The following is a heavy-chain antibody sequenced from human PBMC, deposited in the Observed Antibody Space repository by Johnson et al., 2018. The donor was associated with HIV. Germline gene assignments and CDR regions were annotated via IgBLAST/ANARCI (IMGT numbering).Heavy chain of an antibody. J-gene: IGHJ3*02. CDR3: ARDRGGVAAAKGDHDAFDI. Sequence: VQLVESGGALVQPGGSLGLSCAVSGFTFSNYWMSWVRQAPGKGLEWVSDINWNGGSTGYADSVKGRLTISRDNAKNSLYLQMNSLRAEDTAVYYCARDRGGVAAAKGDHDAFDIWGQGTMVTVSS. CDR1: GFTFSNYW. V-gene: IGHV3-20*04. D-gene: IGHD6-13*01. CDR2: INWNGGST.